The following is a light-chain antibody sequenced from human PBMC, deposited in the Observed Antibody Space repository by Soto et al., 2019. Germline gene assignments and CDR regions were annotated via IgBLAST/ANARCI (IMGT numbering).Light chain of an antibody. CDR3: QQYNSYSPPT. J-gene: IGKJ4*01. Sequence: IQMTQSPSTLSASVGDRVTITCRASQSISSWLAWYQQKPGKAPKLLIYDASSLESGVPSRFSGSGSGTEFTLTISSLQPDDFATDYCQQYNSYSPPTFGGGTKVDIK. CDR1: QSISSW. V-gene: IGKV1-5*01. CDR2: DAS.